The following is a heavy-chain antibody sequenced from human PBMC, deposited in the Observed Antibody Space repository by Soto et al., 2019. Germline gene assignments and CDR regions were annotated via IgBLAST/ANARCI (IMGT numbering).Heavy chain of an antibody. CDR2: INYSGNT. J-gene: IGHJ4*02. V-gene: IGHV4-34*01. D-gene: IGHD1-26*01. CDR3: ARHHVRGRTIVGAAEY. CDR1: GWSFSGYY. Sequence: XETLCLTCAVDGWSFSGYYWSWIRQPPGKGLEWIGEINYSGNTNYNPSLKSRVSISVDTSKNQLFLNMSSVTAADTAMYYCARHHVRGRTIVGAAEYWGQGTLVTVSS.